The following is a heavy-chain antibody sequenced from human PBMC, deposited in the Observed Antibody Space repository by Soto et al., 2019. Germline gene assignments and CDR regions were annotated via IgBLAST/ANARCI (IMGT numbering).Heavy chain of an antibody. J-gene: IGHJ4*02. CDR3: ARGNTGYGKFDS. D-gene: IGHD5-12*01. CDR1: GFAVSSYW. V-gene: IGHV3-74*01. CDR2: ISPAGSST. Sequence: PGGSLRLSCAASGFAVSSYWTHWVRQAPGKGLVWVSRISPAGSSTYYADSVRGRFTISKDTAKNTVYLQINSLGAEDAAVYYCARGNTGYGKFDSCGQGTLVTVSS.